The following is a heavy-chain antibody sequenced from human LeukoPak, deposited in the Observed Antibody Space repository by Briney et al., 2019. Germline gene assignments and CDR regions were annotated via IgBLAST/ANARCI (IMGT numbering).Heavy chain of an antibody. CDR2: IYASGST. D-gene: IGHD3-10*01. V-gene: IGHV4-4*07. CDR3: ARVGRGSYGTYYYGMDV. CDR1: GASISGYY. Sequence: SETLSLTCTVSGASISGYYWSWIRQPAGKGLEWIGRIYASGSTNYNPSLKSRVTMSVDTSKNQFSLKLSSVTAADTAVYYCARVGRGSYGTYYYGMDVWGQGTTVTVSS. J-gene: IGHJ6*02.